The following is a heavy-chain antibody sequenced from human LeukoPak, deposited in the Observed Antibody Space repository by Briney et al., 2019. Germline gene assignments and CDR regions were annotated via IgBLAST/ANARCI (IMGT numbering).Heavy chain of an antibody. J-gene: IGHJ5*02. CDR1: GGTFSRYG. CDR2: IIPLLGVT. Sequence: TGASVKISCKASGGTFSRYGLSWVRQAPGQGLEWMGRIIPLLGVTNYAQRFQGRVRITADRSTSTDYLELSSMTSEDKAWYYCARAPNKFEGGWFDPWGQGTLVTVSS. D-gene: IGHD1/OR15-1a*01. CDR3: ARAPNKFEGGWFDP. V-gene: IGHV1-69*04.